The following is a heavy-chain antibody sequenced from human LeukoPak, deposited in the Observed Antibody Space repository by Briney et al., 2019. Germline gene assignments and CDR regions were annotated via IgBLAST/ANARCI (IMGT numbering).Heavy chain of an antibody. CDR2: ISSSSSYI. CDR1: GFTFSSYS. J-gene: IGHJ3*02. D-gene: IGHD2-15*01. V-gene: IGHV3-21*01. Sequence: GGSLRLSCAASGFTFSSYSMNWVRQAPGKGLEWVSSISSSSSYIYYADSVKGRFTISRDNAKNSLYLQMNSLRAEDTAVYYCARDGEKCSGGSCYDLDAFDIWGQGTMVTVSS. CDR3: ARDGEKCSGGSCYDLDAFDI.